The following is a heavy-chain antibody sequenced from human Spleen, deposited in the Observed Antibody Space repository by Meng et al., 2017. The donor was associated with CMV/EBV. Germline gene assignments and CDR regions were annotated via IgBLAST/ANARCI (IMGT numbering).Heavy chain of an antibody. CDR2: IYYSGST. CDR3: ARSQLGIWVFDN. J-gene: IGHJ4*02. V-gene: IGHV4-31*03. Sequence: SETLSLTCTVSGGSISSGGYYWSWIRQHPGKGLEWIGYIYYSGSTYYNPSLKSRVTISVDTSKNQFSLKLSSVTAADTAVYYCARSQLGIWVFDNWGQGTLVTVSS. CDR1: GGSISSGGYY. D-gene: IGHD7-27*01.